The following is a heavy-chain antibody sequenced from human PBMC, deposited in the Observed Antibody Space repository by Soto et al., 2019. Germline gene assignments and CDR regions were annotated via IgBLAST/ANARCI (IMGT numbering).Heavy chain of an antibody. CDR3: AREAENYSYCGMDV. V-gene: IGHV1-2*02. Sequence: QVQLVQSGAEVKKPGASVKVSCKAAGYTFTGHYIHWVRQAPGRGLEGMGRINPNSGGANYAQKFQGRVTLTRDTSISTASMEVSRLRSDDTAVYFCAREAENYSYCGMDVWGQETTVTVSS. CDR1: GYTFTGHY. J-gene: IGHJ6*02. CDR2: INPNSGGA.